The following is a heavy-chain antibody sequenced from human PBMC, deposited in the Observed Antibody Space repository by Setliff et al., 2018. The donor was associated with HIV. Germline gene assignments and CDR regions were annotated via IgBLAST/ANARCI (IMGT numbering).Heavy chain of an antibody. Sequence: GESLRLSCAASGFTVSNNYMKWVRQAPGKGLEWVSLIYSGGSTCYADSVKGRFTISRDNSKNTLYLQMNSLRAEDTAVYYCARDRTCSGGSCYGTWGQGTMVTVSS. V-gene: IGHV3-53*01. CDR2: IYSGGST. CDR3: ARDRTCSGGSCYGT. D-gene: IGHD2-15*01. CDR1: GFTVSNNY. J-gene: IGHJ5*02.